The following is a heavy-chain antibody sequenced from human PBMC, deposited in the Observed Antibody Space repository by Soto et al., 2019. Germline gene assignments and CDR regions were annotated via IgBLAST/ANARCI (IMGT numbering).Heavy chain of an antibody. Sequence: ASVKVYCKASGYTFTCYAMYWVRQAPGQRLEWMGWINAGNGNTKYSQKFQGRVTITRDTSASTAYMELSSLRSEDTAVYYCARDYGQAAFDIWGQGTMVTVSS. D-gene: IGHD3-16*01. CDR2: INAGNGNT. V-gene: IGHV1-3*01. J-gene: IGHJ3*02. CDR1: GYTFTCYA. CDR3: ARDYGQAAFDI.